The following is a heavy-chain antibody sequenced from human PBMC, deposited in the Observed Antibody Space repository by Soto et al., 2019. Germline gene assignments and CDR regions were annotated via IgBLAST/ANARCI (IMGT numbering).Heavy chain of an antibody. CDR2: MNPNSGNT. CDR1: GYTFTSYD. V-gene: IGHV1-8*01. Sequence: QVQLVQSGAEVKKPGASVKVSCKASGYTFTSYDINWVRQATGQGLEWMGWMNPNSGNTGYAQKFQGRVTMTRNTSISTAYMELSSLRSEDTAVYYCASTYCSGGSCYSAFDIWCQGTMVTVSS. D-gene: IGHD2-15*01. CDR3: ASTYCSGGSCYSAFDI. J-gene: IGHJ3*02.